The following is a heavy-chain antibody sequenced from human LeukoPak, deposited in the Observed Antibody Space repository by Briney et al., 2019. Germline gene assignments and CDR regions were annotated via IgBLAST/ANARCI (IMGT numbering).Heavy chain of an antibody. CDR1: GGSFSGYY. CDR2: INHSGST. Sequence: SETLSVTCAVYGGSFSGYYWSWIRQPPGKGLEWIGEINHSGSTNYNPSLKSRVTISVDTSKNQFSLKLSSVTAADTAVYYCARGELQGHYYCYYYMDVWGKGTTVTVSS. J-gene: IGHJ6*03. D-gene: IGHD1-26*01. V-gene: IGHV4-34*01. CDR3: ARGELQGHYYCYYYMDV.